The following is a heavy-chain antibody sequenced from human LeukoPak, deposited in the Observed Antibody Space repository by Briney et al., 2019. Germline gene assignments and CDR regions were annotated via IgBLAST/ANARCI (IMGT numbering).Heavy chain of an antibody. J-gene: IGHJ4*02. CDR3: AKPPRPYSGSPSTLYYFDY. V-gene: IGHV3-23*01. Sequence: GVLRLSCAVSGLTFRNYAMTWVRQSPGKGLEWVSTISGNADSTYYADSVKGRFTISRDNSKNTVYLQMNSQRAEDTAVYYCAKPPRPYSGSPSTLYYFDYWGQGTLVTVSS. CDR1: GLTFRNYA. CDR2: ISGNADST. D-gene: IGHD1-26*01.